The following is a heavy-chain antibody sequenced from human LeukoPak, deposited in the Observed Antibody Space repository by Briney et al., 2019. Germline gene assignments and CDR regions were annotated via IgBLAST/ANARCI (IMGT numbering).Heavy chain of an antibody. CDR2: VDPEDGET. J-gene: IGHJ4*02. D-gene: IGHD2-15*01. CDR1: GYTFTDYY. CDR3: ATWGVVAATVIFDY. Sequence: ASVKVSCKVSGYTFTDYYMHWVQQAPGKGLEWMGLVDPEDGETMYAEKFQGRVTITADTSTDTAYMELSSPRSEDTAVYYCATWGVVAATVIFDYWGQGTLVTVSS. V-gene: IGHV1-69-2*01.